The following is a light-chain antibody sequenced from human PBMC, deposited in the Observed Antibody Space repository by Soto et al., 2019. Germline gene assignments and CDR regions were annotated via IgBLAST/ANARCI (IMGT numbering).Light chain of an antibody. Sequence: EIVLTQSPATLSVSPGDRVTLSCRASESLSYFLAWYQHKPGKSPRLLIYGVSTRVAGVPSRFSGGGSATDFTLTISSLQSEDFAVYYCQSYNDWPFAFGQGTKLEI. CDR1: ESLSYF. CDR3: QSYNDWPFA. J-gene: IGKJ2*01. V-gene: IGKV3-15*01. CDR2: GVS.